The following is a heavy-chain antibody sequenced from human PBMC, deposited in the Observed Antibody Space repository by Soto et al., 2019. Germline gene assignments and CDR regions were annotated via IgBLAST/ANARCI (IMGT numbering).Heavy chain of an antibody. D-gene: IGHD6-19*01. J-gene: IGHJ4*02. CDR1: GLTFSSYA. CDR2: ISGSGGST. Sequence: GGSLRLSCAASGLTFSSYAMSWVRQAPGKGLEWVSAISGSGGSTFYADSVKGRFTISRDNSKNTLFLQMNSLRAEDTAVYYCAGRITVAGTLAYWGQGTLVTVSS. CDR3: AGRITVAGTLAY. V-gene: IGHV3-23*01.